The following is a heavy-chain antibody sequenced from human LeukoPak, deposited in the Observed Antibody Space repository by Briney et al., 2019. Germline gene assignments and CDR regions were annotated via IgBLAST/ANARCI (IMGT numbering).Heavy chain of an antibody. D-gene: IGHD6-19*01. J-gene: IGHJ4*02. CDR3: ARDYSSGWAGTFDY. Sequence: ASVKVSCKASGYTFTSYAMHWVRQAPGQRLEWMGWINAGNGNTKYSQKFQGRVTITRDTSASTAYIELSSLRSEDTAVYYCARDYSSGWAGTFDYWGQGTLVTVSS. V-gene: IGHV1-3*01. CDR1: GYTFTSYA. CDR2: INAGNGNT.